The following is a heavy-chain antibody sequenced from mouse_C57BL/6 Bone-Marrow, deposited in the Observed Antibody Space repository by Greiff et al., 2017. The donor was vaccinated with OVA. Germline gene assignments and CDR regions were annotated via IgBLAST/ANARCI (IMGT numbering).Heavy chain of an antibody. J-gene: IGHJ2*01. CDR2: INPSNGGT. CDR3: ARSGGSMITTGNYFDY. CDR1: GYTFTSYW. Sequence: QVQLKQSGTELVKPGASVKLSCKASGYTFTSYWMHWVKQRPGQGLEWIGNINPSNGGTNYNEKFKSKATLTVDKSSSTAYMQLSSLTSEDSAVYYCARSGGSMITTGNYFDYWGQGTTLTVSS. D-gene: IGHD2-4*01. V-gene: IGHV1-53*01.